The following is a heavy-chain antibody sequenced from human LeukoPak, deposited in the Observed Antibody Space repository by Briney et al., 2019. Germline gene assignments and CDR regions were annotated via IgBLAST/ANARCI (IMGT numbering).Heavy chain of an antibody. CDR1: GGTFSSYA. V-gene: IGHV1-69*13. CDR2: IIPIFGTA. Sequence: GASVKVSCKASGGTFSSYAISWVRQAPGQGLEWMGGIIPIFGTANYAQKFQGRVTITADESTSTAYMELSSLRSEDTAVYYCARVGLSIIRRYQLQSPGHYYGMDVWGQGTTVTVSS. J-gene: IGHJ6*02. D-gene: IGHD2-2*01. CDR3: ARVGLSIIRRYQLQSPGHYYGMDV.